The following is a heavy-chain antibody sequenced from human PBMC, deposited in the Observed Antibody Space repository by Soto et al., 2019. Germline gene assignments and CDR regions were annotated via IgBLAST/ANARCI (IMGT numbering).Heavy chain of an antibody. CDR1: GGTFRTYA. CDR2: IIPIFGTV. CDR3: AKGAVAGTPTSYYYYGMDV. Sequence: QVQLLQSGAEVKKPGSSVRVSCEASGGTFRTYAISWVRQAPGQGLEWMGEIIPIFGTVNYAQKFQGRVTITAEESPTPVYMALRSLRSEDTAVYYCAKGAVAGTPTSYYYYGMDVWGQGTTVTVSS. V-gene: IGHV1-69*12. J-gene: IGHJ6*02. D-gene: IGHD6-19*01.